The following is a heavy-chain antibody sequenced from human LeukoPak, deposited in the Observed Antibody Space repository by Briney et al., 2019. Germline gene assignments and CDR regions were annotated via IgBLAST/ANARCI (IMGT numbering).Heavy chain of an antibody. J-gene: IGHJ4*02. CDR1: GFTFSGSA. D-gene: IGHD4-23*01. CDR3: TRDYGGNSAMFDY. CDR2: IGSKASSYAT. V-gene: IGHV3-73*01. Sequence: QPGGSLKLSCAASGFTFSGSAVHWVRQASGKGLEWVGRIGSKASSYATVYAASVKGRFTISRDDSKNTANLQMNSLKTEDTAVYYCTRDYGGNSAMFDYWGQEPLVPVPS.